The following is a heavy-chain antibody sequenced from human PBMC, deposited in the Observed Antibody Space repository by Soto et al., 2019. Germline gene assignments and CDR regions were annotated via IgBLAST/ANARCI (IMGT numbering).Heavy chain of an antibody. CDR2: ISSNSAYI. CDR3: TRDAARDSSARGWFDP. CDR1: GFTFRSFT. D-gene: IGHD6-13*01. V-gene: IGHV3-21*01. J-gene: IGHJ5*02. Sequence: GGSLRLSCAASGFTFRSFTMNWVRQAPGKGLEWVSTISSNSAYIYYTDALRGRFTISRDNAKNSLHLQMNSLRAGDTAVYYCTRDAARDSSARGWFDPWGPGTLVTVSS.